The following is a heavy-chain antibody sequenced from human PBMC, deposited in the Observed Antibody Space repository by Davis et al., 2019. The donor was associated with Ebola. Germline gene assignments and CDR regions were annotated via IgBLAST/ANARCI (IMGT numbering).Heavy chain of an antibody. V-gene: IGHV3-30*04. CDR1: GFIFRNYA. J-gene: IGHJ4*02. Sequence: PGGSLRLSCAASGFIFRNYAMHWVRQAPGKGLEWVAVVSHSERERFYTDSVKGRFTISRDNSENTLYLQMNSLTADDTAVYYCARAVFHEVLDYWGQGTPVTVSS. D-gene: IGHD3-3*01. CDR3: ARAVFHEVLDY. CDR2: VSHSERER.